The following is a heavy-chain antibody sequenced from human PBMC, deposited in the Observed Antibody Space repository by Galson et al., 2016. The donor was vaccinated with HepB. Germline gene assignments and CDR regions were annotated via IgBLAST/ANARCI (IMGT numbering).Heavy chain of an antibody. CDR3: VRDISSSHFDL. J-gene: IGHJ2*01. CDR2: ISGGGVST. Sequence: SLRLSCAASGFTFSSYAMNWVRQAPGKGLQWVSGISGGGVSTHYADFVKGRFSISRDNSKSSLYLDMSSLRAEDTAVYYCVRDISSSHFDLWGRGTLVTVTS. CDR1: GFTFSSYA. V-gene: IGHV3-23*01. D-gene: IGHD2-2*01.